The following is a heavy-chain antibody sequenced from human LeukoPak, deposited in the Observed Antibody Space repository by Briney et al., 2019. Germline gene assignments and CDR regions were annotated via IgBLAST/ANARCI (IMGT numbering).Heavy chain of an antibody. J-gene: IGHJ4*02. V-gene: IGHV3-15*01. CDR1: GFTFSNAW. D-gene: IGHD5-12*01. CDR2: IKSKTDGGTT. CDR3: TTVPYSGYDLGDY. Sequence: GGSLRLSCAASGFTFSNAWMSWVRQAPGKGLEWVGRIKSKTDGGTTDYAAPAKGRFTISRDDSKNTLYLQMNSLKTEDTAVYYCTTVPYSGYDLGDYWGQGTLVTVSS.